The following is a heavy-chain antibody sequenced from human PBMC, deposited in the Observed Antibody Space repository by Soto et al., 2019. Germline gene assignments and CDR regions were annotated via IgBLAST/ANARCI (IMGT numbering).Heavy chain of an antibody. V-gene: IGHV3-23*01. CDR1: GFTFSSYA. J-gene: IGHJ3*02. CDR2: ISGSGGST. CDR3: AKTPKVGSIQGPAAFDI. D-gene: IGHD1-26*01. Sequence: GESLKISCAASGFTFSSYAMSWVRQAPGKGLEWVSAISGSGGSTYYADSVKGRFTISRDNSKNTLYLQMDSLRAEDTAVYYCAKTPKVGSIQGPAAFDIWGQGTMVTVSS.